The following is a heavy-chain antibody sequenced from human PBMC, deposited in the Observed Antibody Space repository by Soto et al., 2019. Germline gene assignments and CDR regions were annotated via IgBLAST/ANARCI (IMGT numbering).Heavy chain of an antibody. CDR1: GFTFSSYA. V-gene: IGHV3-23*01. D-gene: IGHD6-6*01. CDR3: AKCIAARPFSPDY. J-gene: IGHJ4*02. CDR2: ISGGGGST. Sequence: LRLSCAASGFTFSSYAMSWVRQAPGKGLEWVSAISGGGGSTYYADSVKGRFTISRDNSKNTLYLQMNSLRAEDTAVYYCAKCIAARPFSPDYWGQGTLVTVSS.